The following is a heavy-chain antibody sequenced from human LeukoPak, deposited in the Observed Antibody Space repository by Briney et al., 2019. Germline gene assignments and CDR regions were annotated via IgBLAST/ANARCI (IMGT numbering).Heavy chain of an antibody. CDR2: IYYSGST. J-gene: IGHJ6*02. Sequence: SETLSLTCTVSGGSISSYYWSWIRQPPGKGLEWIGYIYYSGSTNYNPSLKSRVTISLDTSKNQFSLKLMSVSAADTAVYYCARRVAVAPFYGMDVWGQGTTVTVSS. CDR3: ARRVAVAPFYGMDV. D-gene: IGHD6-13*01. CDR1: GGSISSYY. V-gene: IGHV4-59*08.